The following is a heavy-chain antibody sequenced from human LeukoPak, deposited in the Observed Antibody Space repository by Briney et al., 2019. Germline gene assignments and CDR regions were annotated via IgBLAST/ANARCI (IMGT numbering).Heavy chain of an antibody. CDR3: ARASGYYYVDAFDI. CDR2: IYYSGST. V-gene: IGHV4-39*07. D-gene: IGHD3-22*01. Sequence: SETLSLTCTVSGGSISSSSYYWGWIRQPPGKGLEWIGSIYYSGSTYYNPSLKSRVTISVDTSKNQFSLKLSSVTAADTAVYYCARASGYYYVDAFDIWGQGTMVTVSS. J-gene: IGHJ3*02. CDR1: GGSISSSSYY.